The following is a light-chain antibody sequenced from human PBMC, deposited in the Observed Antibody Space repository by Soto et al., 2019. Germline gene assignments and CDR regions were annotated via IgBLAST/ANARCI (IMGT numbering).Light chain of an antibody. Sequence: QSVLTQPPSASGTPGQRVTISCSGSSSNIGTNTVNWYQHLPGTAPKLLIYSNNQRPSGVPDRFSGSKSGTSASLAITGLQAEDEADYYCQSYDSSLSGFYVFGTGTKVTVL. CDR3: QSYDSSLSGFYV. CDR2: SNN. CDR1: SSNIGTNT. J-gene: IGLJ1*01. V-gene: IGLV1-44*01.